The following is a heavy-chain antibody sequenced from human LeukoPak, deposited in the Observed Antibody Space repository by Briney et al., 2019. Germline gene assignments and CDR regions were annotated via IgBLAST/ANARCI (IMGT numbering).Heavy chain of an antibody. J-gene: IGHJ4*02. CDR1: GGSISSYY. D-gene: IGHD2-2*01. V-gene: IGHV4-4*07. CDR3: ARGKYQLLGY. CDR2: IYTSGST. Sequence: SETLSLTCTVSGGSISSYYWRWIRQPAGKGLEWIGRIYTSGSTNCNPSLKSRVTMSVDTSQNQFSLKLSSVTAADTAVDYCARGKYQLLGYWGQGTLVTVSS.